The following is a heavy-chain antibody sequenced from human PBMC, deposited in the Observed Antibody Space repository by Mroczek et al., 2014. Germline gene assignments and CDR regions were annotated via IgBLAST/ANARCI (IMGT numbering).Heavy chain of an antibody. D-gene: IGHD3-10*01. V-gene: IGHV4-59*01. CDR3: ARICASAYGSGSRSNRCLEY. J-gene: IGHJ4*02. CDR1: GGSISSYY. CDR2: IYYSGST. Sequence: QVQLVESGPGLVKPSETLSLTCTVSGGSISSYYWSWIRQPPGKGLEWIGYIYYSGSTNYNPSLKSRVTISVDTPKNQFSLKLSSVTAADTAVYYCARICASAYGSGSRSNRCLEYWGQGTLVTVSS.